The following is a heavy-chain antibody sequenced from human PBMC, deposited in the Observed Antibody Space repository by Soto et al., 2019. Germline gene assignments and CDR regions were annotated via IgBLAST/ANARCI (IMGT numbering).Heavy chain of an antibody. V-gene: IGHV1-69*02. CDR1: GGTFSSYT. Sequence: ASVKVSCKASGGTFSSYTISWVRQAPGQGLEWMGRINPILGIANYAQKFQGRVTITADKSTSTAYMELSSLRSEDTAVYYCARVGYEGWPSLDGDGGTGHYYYRDGWGKGTRVTAAS. D-gene: IGHD4-17*01. CDR3: ARVGYEGWPSLDGDGGTGHYYYRDG. CDR2: INPILGIA. J-gene: IGHJ6*03.